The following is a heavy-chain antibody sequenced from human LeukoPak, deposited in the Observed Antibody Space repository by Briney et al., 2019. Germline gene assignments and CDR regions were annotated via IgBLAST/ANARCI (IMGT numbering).Heavy chain of an antibody. D-gene: IGHD3-22*01. Sequence: GESLKISRKGSGYSFHNYWIAWVRQMPGQGLEWMGIIYPGDSDTKYSPSFQGQVTISADKSINTAYLQWSSLTASDTAMYYCARLTDYYDSSGYYRNYNWFDPWGQGTLVTVSS. J-gene: IGHJ5*02. CDR2: IYPGDSDT. CDR1: GYSFHNYW. CDR3: ARLTDYYDSSGYYRNYNWFDP. V-gene: IGHV5-51*01.